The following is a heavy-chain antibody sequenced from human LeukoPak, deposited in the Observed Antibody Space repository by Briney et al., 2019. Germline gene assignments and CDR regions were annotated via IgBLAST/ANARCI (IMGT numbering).Heavy chain of an antibody. D-gene: IGHD7-27*01. CDR3: AKCPLGNYYYYMDV. J-gene: IGHJ6*03. CDR1: GFTFSSYG. Sequence: GRSLRLSCAASGFTFSSYGMHWVRQAPGKGLEWVAVIWYDGSNKYYADSVKGRFTISRDNSKNTLYLQMNSPRAEDTAVYYCAKCPLGNYYYYMDVWGKGTTVTVSS. V-gene: IGHV3-33*06. CDR2: IWYDGSNK.